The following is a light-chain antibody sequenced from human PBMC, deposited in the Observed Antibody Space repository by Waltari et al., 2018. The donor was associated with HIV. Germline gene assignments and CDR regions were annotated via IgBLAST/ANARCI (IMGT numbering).Light chain of an antibody. J-gene: IGKJ3*01. CDR1: QNISTW. CDR3: QHPIKT. Sequence: DIQMTQSPSTLSVSVGDRVTITCRASQNISTWLAWYQQKPGKAPKLLIYRASNLESGVPSMFSGSGSGTEFTLTISSLQPDDLATYYCQHPIKTFGPGTKVEIK. V-gene: IGKV1-5*03. CDR2: RAS.